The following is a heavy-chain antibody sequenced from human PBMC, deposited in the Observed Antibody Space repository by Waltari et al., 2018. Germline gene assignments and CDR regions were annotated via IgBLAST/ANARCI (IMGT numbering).Heavy chain of an antibody. CDR3: AKDHQWEVLLPIYQIDY. V-gene: IGHV3-30*18. D-gene: IGHD1-26*01. J-gene: IGHJ4*02. CDR1: GFTFRSFV. CDR2: ISFDGSDK. Sequence: QVQLVESGGGVVRPGRSLRLSCAASGFTFRSFVLHWVRQIPGKGLEWLTFISFDGSDKYYADSVKGLFTIYKDNSRNTLYLQMNSLRPEDTAVYFCAKDHQWEVLLPIYQIDYWGRGTLVTVSS.